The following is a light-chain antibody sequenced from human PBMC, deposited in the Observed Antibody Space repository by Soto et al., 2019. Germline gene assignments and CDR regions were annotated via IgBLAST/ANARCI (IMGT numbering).Light chain of an antibody. J-gene: IGKJ2*01. CDR3: QQYDNLPYT. CDR1: QEISNY. V-gene: IGKV1-33*01. CDR2: DAS. Sequence: DIQMIQSPSSLSASVGDRVTITCQASQEISNYLNWYQQKPGKAPKLLIYDASNLERGVPSRFSGRGSGTDFTFTISSLQPEDTATYYCQQYDNLPYTFGQGTKLEI.